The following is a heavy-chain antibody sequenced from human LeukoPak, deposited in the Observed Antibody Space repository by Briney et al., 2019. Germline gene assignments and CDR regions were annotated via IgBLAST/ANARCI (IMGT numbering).Heavy chain of an antibody. CDR1: GYPFSSYY. CDR2: MNPNSGNT. J-gene: IGHJ6*03. D-gene: IGHD2-2*01. CDR3: ARSCGRTSCYDYYYYMDV. V-gene: IGHV1-8*02. Sequence: VASVKVSCKASGYPFSSYYIDWVRQATGQGLEWMGWMNPNSGNTGYAQKFQGRVTMTRNTSISTAYMELSSLRSEDTAVYYCARSCGRTSCYDYYYYMDVWGKGTTVTISS.